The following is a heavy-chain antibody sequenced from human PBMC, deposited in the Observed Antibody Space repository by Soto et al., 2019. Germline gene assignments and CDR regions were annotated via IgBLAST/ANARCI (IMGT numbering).Heavy chain of an antibody. Sequence: SETLSVTCTVSGGSVSSCSYYWSWIRQPPGKGLEWIGYIYYSGSTNYNPSLKSLVTISVDTSKNQFSLKLGSVTAAGTAVYYCAREVVGRGVHYYYYGMDVWGEGTTVAVSS. V-gene: IGHV4-61*01. CDR2: IYYSGST. D-gene: IGHD3-10*01. CDR1: GGSVSSCSYY. J-gene: IGHJ6*04. CDR3: AREVVGRGVHYYYYGMDV.